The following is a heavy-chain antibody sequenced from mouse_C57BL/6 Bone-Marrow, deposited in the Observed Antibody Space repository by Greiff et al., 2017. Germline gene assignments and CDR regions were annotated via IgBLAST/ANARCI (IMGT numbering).Heavy chain of an antibody. CDR2: ILPGSGST. J-gene: IGHJ2*01. CDR1: GYTFTGYW. Sequence: VKLQQSGAELMKPGASVKLSCKATGYTFTGYWMDWVKQRPGRGLEWIGEILPGSGSTNYNEKFKGKATFTADKSSNTAYMQLSSLTTEDSASYDCARKDDYDEGFDYWGQGTTLTVSS. D-gene: IGHD2-4*01. V-gene: IGHV1-9*01. CDR3: ARKDDYDEGFDY.